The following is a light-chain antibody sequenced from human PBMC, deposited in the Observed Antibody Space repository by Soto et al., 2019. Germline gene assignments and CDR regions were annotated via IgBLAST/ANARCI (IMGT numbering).Light chain of an antibody. J-gene: IGLJ2*01. CDR2: EAT. CDR3: SSYTGSSTNTVV. V-gene: IGLV2-14*01. Sequence: QSALTQPASVSGSPGQSITISCTGTSSDVGGSKYVSWYQQHPGKAPKLMIYEATNRPSGVSNRFSGSKSGNTASLTISGLQAEDEAEYYCSSYTGSSTNTVVFGGGTKLTVL. CDR1: SSDVGGSKY.